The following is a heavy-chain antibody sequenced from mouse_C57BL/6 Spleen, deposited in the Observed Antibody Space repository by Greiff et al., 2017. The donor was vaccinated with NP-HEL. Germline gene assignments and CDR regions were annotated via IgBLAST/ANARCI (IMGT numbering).Heavy chain of an antibody. V-gene: IGHV14-1*01. Sequence: VQLQQPGAELVRPGSSVKLSCKASGYTFTSYWMHWVKQRPEQGLEWIGRIDPKDGDTEYAPKFQGKATMTADTSSNTAYLQLSSLTSEDTAVYYCTTVYGSSYFAYWGQGTLVTVSA. CDR3: TTVYGSSYFAY. CDR1: GYTFTSYW. D-gene: IGHD1-1*01. CDR2: IDPKDGDT. J-gene: IGHJ3*01.